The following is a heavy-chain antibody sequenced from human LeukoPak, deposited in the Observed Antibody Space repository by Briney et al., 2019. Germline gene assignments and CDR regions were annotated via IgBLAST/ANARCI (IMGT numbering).Heavy chain of an antibody. CDR1: GYSISSGYY. D-gene: IGHD2-2*01. J-gene: IGHJ5*02. V-gene: IGHV4-38-2*02. Sequence: SETVSLTYTVSGYSISSGYYWGWIWQPPGKGPEWIGSIYHSGSTYYNPSLKSRVTISVDTSKNQFSLKLSSVTAADTAVYYCARDLMYPSDAGWFDPWGQGTLVTVSS. CDR3: ARDLMYPSDAGWFDP. CDR2: IYHSGST.